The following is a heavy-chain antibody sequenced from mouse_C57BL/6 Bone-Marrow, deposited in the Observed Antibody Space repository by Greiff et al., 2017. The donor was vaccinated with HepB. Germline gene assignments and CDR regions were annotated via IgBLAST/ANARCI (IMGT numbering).Heavy chain of an antibody. CDR3: AYAFAY. V-gene: IGHV1-69*01. J-gene: IGHJ3*01. Sequence: QVQLQQPGAELVMPGASVKLSCKASGYTFTSYWMHWVKQRPGQGLEWIGEIDPSDSYTNYNQKFKGKSTLTVDKSSSTAYMQLSSLTSEYSAVYYCAYAFAYWGQGTLVTVSA. CDR2: IDPSDSYT. D-gene: IGHD1-1*01. CDR1: GYTFTSYW.